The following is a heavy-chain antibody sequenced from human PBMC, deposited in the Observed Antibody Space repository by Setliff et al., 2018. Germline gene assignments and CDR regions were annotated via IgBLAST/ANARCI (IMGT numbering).Heavy chain of an antibody. V-gene: IGHV4-59*01. D-gene: IGHD3-16*02. Sequence: SETLSLTCTVSGGFISSYYWSWIRQPPGKGLEWIGYIYYSGSTNYNPSLKSRVTISVDTSKDQFSLKLSSVTAADTAVYYCARESPLDDYVWGSYRSYYFDYWGQGTLVTVS. CDR1: GGFISSYY. J-gene: IGHJ4*02. CDR2: IYYSGST. CDR3: ARESPLDDYVWGSYRSYYFDY.